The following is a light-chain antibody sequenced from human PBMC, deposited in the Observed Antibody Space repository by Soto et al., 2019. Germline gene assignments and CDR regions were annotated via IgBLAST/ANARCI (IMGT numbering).Light chain of an antibody. Sequence: DIQMTQSPSSQSASVGDRVTITCRASQSINMYLNWYQQKPGKAPKLLIYAASSLQSGVPSRFSGSGSETDFTLTITSLQPDDVATYYCQQRFRTPRTFGQGTRVEI. CDR3: QQRFRTPRT. CDR1: QSINMY. CDR2: AAS. J-gene: IGKJ1*01. V-gene: IGKV1-39*01.